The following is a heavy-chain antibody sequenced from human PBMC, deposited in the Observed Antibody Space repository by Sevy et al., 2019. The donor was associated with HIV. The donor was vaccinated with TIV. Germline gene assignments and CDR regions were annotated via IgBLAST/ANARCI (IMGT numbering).Heavy chain of an antibody. V-gene: IGHV3-21*01. CDR1: GFTFSSYS. CDR2: ISSSSYI. J-gene: IGHJ2*01. D-gene: IGHD6-19*01. Sequence: GGSLRLSCAASGFTFSSYSMNWVRHAPGKGLEWVSSISSSSYIYYADSVKGRFTISRDNAKNSLYLQMNSLRAEDTAVYYCARDPTVAYSSGWYFDLWGRGTLVTVSS. CDR3: ARDPTVAYSSGWYFDL.